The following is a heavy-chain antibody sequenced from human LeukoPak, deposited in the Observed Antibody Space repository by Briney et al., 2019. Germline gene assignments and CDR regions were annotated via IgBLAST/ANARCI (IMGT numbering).Heavy chain of an antibody. CDR2: ISVSATNT. CDR1: GFTFSSFD. Sequence: GGSLRLSCAASGFTFSSFDMTWVRQAPGKGLEWVSTISVSATNTYYADSVKGRFTISRGNSKNTLYLQMNSLRADDPAVYYCATITSMRVVLISWGQGTLVTVSS. J-gene: IGHJ1*01. V-gene: IGHV3-23*01. D-gene: IGHD3-22*01. CDR3: ATITSMRVVLIS.